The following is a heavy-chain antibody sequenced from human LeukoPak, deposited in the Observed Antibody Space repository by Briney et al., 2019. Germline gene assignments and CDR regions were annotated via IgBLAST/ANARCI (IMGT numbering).Heavy chain of an antibody. V-gene: IGHV4-59*01. CDR3: ARVVVPAAIQPSPWFDP. D-gene: IGHD2-2*01. CDR1: GGSISSYY. J-gene: IGHJ5*02. CDR2: IYYSGST. Sequence: PSETLSLTCTVSGGSISSYYWSWIRQPPGKGLEWIGYIYYSGSTNYNPSLKSRVTISVDTSKNQFSLKLSSVTAADTAVYYCARVVVPAAIQPSPWFDPWGQGTLVTVSS.